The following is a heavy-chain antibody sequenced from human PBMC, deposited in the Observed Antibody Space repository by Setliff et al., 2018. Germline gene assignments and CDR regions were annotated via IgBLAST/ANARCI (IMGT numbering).Heavy chain of an antibody. V-gene: IGHV3-23*01. CDR1: GFTFSNYA. CDR2: ITDSGSDT. CDR3: ARTCSGSGCYAGLES. Sequence: GGSLRLSCAASGFTFSNYAMSWVRQAPGEGLEWVSAITDSGSDTYHADSVKGRFTISRDNSKNTLYMQMNSLRPEDSAVYYCARTCSGSGCYAGLESWGQGTPVTVS. D-gene: IGHD2-15*01. J-gene: IGHJ4*02.